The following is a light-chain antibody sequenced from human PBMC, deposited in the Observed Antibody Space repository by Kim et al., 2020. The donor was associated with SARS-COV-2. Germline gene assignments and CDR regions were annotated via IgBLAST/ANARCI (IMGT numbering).Light chain of an antibody. Sequence: QSALTQPRSVSGSPGQSVTISCTGTSSDVGGYNYVSWYQQHPGKAPKLMIYDVSKRPSGVPDRFSGSKSGNTASLTISRLQAEDEADYYCCSYAGSYNWVFGGGTQLTVL. V-gene: IGLV2-11*01. CDR3: CSYAGSYNWV. J-gene: IGLJ3*02. CDR2: DVS. CDR1: SSDVGGYNY.